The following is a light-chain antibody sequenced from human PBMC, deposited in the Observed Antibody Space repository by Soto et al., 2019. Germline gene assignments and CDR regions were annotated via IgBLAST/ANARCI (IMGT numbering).Light chain of an antibody. Sequence: QSVLTQPPSASGSPGQSVTLSCTGTSSDVGGYNYVSWYQQHPGEAPKLMIFDVSKRPSGVPDRFSGSKSANTASLTISGLQTEDDAAYYCCSSAGSNTYVFGTGTKLTV. V-gene: IGLV2-11*01. J-gene: IGLJ1*01. CDR2: DVS. CDR3: CSSAGSNTYV. CDR1: SSDVGGYNY.